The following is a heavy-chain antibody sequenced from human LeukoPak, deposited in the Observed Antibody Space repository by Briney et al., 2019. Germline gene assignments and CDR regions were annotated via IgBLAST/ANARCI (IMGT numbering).Heavy chain of an antibody. D-gene: IGHD3-22*01. CDR1: GFTFSSYA. Sequence: GGSLRLSCAASGFTFSSYAMSWVRQAPGKGLEWVSAISGSGGSTYYADSVKGRFTISRDNSKNTLYLQMNSLRAEDTAVYYCAKAEEYYYDSSGYPFDYWGQGTLVTVSS. CDR3: AKAEEYYYDSSGYPFDY. CDR2: ISGSGGST. V-gene: IGHV3-23*01. J-gene: IGHJ4*02.